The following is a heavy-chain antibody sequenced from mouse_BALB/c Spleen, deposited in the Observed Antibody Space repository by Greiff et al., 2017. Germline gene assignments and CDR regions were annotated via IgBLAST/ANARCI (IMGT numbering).Heavy chain of an antibody. V-gene: IGHV14-1*02. D-gene: IGHD2-4*01. CDR2: IDPENGNT. CDR1: GFNIKDYY. Sequence: EVQLQQSGAELVRPGALVKLSCKASGFNIKDYYMHWVKQRPEQGLEWIGWIDPENGNTIYDPKFQGRASITADTSSNTAYLQLSSLTSEDTAVYYCARRGGLMITSYWGQGTLVTVSA. J-gene: IGHJ3*01. CDR3: ARRGGLMITSY.